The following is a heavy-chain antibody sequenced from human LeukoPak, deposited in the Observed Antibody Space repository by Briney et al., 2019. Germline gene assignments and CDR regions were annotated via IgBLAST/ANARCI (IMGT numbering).Heavy chain of an antibody. CDR3: AMVLWQSARPGP. CDR2: IDHSGGT. J-gene: IGHJ5*02. D-gene: IGHD2/OR15-2a*01. CDR1: GVSLINYY. V-gene: IGHV4-34*01. Sequence: SEALSLTCAVYGVSLINYYWSWIRQSPGKGLEWIGDIDHSGGTSYNPALRSRVTMSIDPSRNQFYLKINSVTASDTAVYYCAMVLWQSARPGPWDQGSLVTVSS.